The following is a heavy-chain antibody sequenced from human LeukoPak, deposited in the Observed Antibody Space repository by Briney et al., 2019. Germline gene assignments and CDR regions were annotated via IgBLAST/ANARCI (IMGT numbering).Heavy chain of an antibody. CDR2: INPNSGGT. D-gene: IGHD5-12*01. CDR3: ARDGGGSGYDFDY. CDR1: GYTLTGYY. J-gene: IGHJ4*02. Sequence: GASVKVSCKASGYTLTGYYMHWVRQAPGQGLEWMGWINPNSGGTNYAQKFQGRVTMTRDTSISTAYMELSRLRSDDTAVYYCARDGGGSGYDFDYWGQGTLVTVSS. V-gene: IGHV1-2*02.